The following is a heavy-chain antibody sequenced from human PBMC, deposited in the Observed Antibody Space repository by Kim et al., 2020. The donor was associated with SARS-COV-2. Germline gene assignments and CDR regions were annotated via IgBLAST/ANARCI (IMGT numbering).Heavy chain of an antibody. CDR2: INAGNGNT. Sequence: ASVKVSCKASGFTFSGYAIHWVRQAPGQRLEWMGWINAGNGNTKYSQKFKGLVTITGDTSASTAYLEFSSLTSEDTAVYYCARAERYQVLSYYYYMGARG. CDR1: GFTFSGYA. J-gene: IGHJ6*03. CDR3: ARAERYQVLSYYYYMGA. V-gene: IGHV1-3*01. D-gene: IGHD2-2*01.